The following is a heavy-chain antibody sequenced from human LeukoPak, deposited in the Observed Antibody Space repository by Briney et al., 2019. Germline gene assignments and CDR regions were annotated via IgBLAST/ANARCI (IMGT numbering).Heavy chain of an antibody. Sequence: GSLRLSCAASGFTFNSYGMHWVRQVPGKGLEWVAIISYDGTNKYYADSVKGRFTISRDSSKNTLYLQMNSLRPEDTAVYYCANSQEYSSSPGHDAFDIWGQGTMVTVSS. CDR1: GFTFNSYG. D-gene: IGHD6-13*01. V-gene: IGHV3-30*18. CDR2: ISYDGTNK. J-gene: IGHJ3*02. CDR3: ANSQEYSSSPGHDAFDI.